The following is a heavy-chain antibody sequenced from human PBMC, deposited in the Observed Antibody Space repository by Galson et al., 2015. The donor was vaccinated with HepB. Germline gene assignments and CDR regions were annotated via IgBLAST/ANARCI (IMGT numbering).Heavy chain of an antibody. Sequence: SETLSLTCSVSHGSINNYYWSWIRQSPGNRLEWFGYIYYNGDTTYNPSLAYRVGMSVDTSINQVSLWLTSVTAADTAMYYCARHPGRGSVGYAFDLWGQGTPVTVSA. CDR1: HGSINNYY. D-gene: IGHD5-12*01. J-gene: IGHJ4*02. V-gene: IGHV4-59*08. CDR2: IYYNGDT. CDR3: ARHPGRGSVGYAFDL.